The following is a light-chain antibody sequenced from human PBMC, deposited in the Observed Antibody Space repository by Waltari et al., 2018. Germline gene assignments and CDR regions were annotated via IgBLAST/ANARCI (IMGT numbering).Light chain of an antibody. CDR3: QQRSNWPPLT. CDR2: DAS. J-gene: IGKJ3*01. V-gene: IGKV3-11*01. CDR1: QSVSSY. Sequence: IVLTQSPATLSLSPGERATLSCRASQSVSSYLAWYQQKPGQAPRLLIYDASNRATGIPARFSGSGSGTDFTLTISSLESEDFAVYYCQQRSNWPPLTFGPGTKVDIK.